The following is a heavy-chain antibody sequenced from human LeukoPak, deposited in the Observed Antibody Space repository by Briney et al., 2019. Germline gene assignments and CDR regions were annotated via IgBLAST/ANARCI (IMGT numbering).Heavy chain of an antibody. V-gene: IGHV5-51*01. D-gene: IGHD3-10*01. CDR2: IYPRDSDT. CDR3: ARQQGYYGSTY. Sequence: GESLKISCKGSGYSINNYWIGWVRQLPGKGLEWMGMIYPRDSDTRYSPSFQGQVTISADKSINTAYLQWSSLKASDTAMYYCARQQGYYGSTYWGQGTLVTVSS. CDR1: GYSINNYW. J-gene: IGHJ4*02.